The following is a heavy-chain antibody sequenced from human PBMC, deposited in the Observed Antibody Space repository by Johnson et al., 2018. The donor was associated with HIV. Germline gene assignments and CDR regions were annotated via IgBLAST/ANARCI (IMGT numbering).Heavy chain of an antibody. Sequence: QVQLVESGGGVVQPGRSLRLSCAASRFTFSSYAMHWVRQAPGKGLEWVSAISGSGGSTSYADSVKGRFTISRDNSKNTLYLQMNSLRAEDTAVYYCARAGVVFSTASHDAFDIWGQGTMVTVSS. J-gene: IGHJ3*02. CDR2: ISGSGGST. CDR1: RFTFSSYA. CDR3: ARAGVVFSTASHDAFDI. V-gene: IGHV3-64*04. D-gene: IGHD2-21*01.